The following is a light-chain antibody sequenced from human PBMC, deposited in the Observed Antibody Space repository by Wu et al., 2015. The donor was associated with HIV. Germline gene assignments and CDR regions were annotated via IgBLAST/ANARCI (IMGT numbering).Light chain of an antibody. CDR1: QSIITRQ. Sequence: EIVLTQSPGTLSLSLGERATLSCRASQSIITRQVAWYQQRPGQAPRLLIYDASRRATGIPDKFSGSGSGTDFTLTISGLEPEDFAVYYCQQYGSSPWTFGQGTKVEIK. CDR2: DAS. CDR3: QQYGSSPWT. J-gene: IGKJ1*01. V-gene: IGKV3-20*01.